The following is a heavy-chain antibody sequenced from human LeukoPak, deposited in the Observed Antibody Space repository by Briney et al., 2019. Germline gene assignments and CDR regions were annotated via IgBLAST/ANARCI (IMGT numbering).Heavy chain of an antibody. V-gene: IGHV1-69*13. D-gene: IGHD3-9*01. CDR3: AGTYYDILTGWADYYYYMDV. CDR1: GGTFSTYA. J-gene: IGHJ6*03. CDR2: IIPIFGTA. Sequence: SVKVSCKASGGTFSTYAISWVRQAPGQGLEWMGGIIPIFGTANYAQKFPGRVTITADESTSTAYMELSSLRSEDTAVYYCAGTYYDILTGWADYYYYMDVWGKGTTVTISS.